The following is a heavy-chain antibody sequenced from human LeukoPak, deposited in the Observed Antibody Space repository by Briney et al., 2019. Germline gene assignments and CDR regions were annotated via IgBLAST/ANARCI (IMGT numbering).Heavy chain of an antibody. D-gene: IGHD6-13*01. Sequence: GRSLRLSCAASGFTFSSYGMHWVRQAPGKGLEWVAVIWYDGSNKYYADSVKGRFTISRDNSKNTLYLQMNSLRAEDTAVYYCAKKHKGSSWLTYFDYWGQGTLVTVSS. V-gene: IGHV3-33*06. CDR3: AKKHKGSSWLTYFDY. J-gene: IGHJ4*02. CDR1: GFTFSSYG. CDR2: IWYDGSNK.